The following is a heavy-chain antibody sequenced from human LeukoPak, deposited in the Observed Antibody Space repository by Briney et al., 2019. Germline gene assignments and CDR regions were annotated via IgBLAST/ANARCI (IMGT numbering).Heavy chain of an antibody. CDR1: GYWFTSYW. Sequence: GESLKISCKGSGYWFTSYWIGWVRQMPGKGLEWMGIIYPGDSDTTYSPSFQGQVTISADKSITTAYLQWSSLKASDTAMYYCARLEGRDGYNLFDYWGQRTLVTVSS. CDR2: IYPGDSDT. J-gene: IGHJ4*02. D-gene: IGHD5-24*01. V-gene: IGHV5-51*01. CDR3: ARLEGRDGYNLFDY.